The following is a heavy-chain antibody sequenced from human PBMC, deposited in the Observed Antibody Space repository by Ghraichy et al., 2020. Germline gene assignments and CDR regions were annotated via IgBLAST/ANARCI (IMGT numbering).Heavy chain of an antibody. CDR1: GGSISSSSYY. Sequence: SETLSLTCTVSGGSISSSSYYWSWIRQPAGKGLEWIGRIYTSGSTNYNPSLKSRVTISVDTSKNQFSLKLSSVTAADTAVYYCARGGYESSWFQTWFDPWGQGTLVTVSS. D-gene: IGHD6-13*01. V-gene: IGHV4-61*02. CDR3: ARGGYESSWFQTWFDP. CDR2: IYTSGST. J-gene: IGHJ5*02.